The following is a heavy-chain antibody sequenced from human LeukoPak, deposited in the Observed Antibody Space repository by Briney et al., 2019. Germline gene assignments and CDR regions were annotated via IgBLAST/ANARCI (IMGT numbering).Heavy chain of an antibody. Sequence: SETLSLTCTVSGGSISTYYWSWIRQSPGKGLEWIGDVYHSGSTNYNPSLKSRVTISVDTSKNQFSLKLSSVTAADTAVYYCARGSSLFDYWGQGTLVTVSS. J-gene: IGHJ4*02. D-gene: IGHD2-2*01. V-gene: IGHV4-59*08. CDR3: ARGSSLFDY. CDR2: VYHSGST. CDR1: GGSISTYY.